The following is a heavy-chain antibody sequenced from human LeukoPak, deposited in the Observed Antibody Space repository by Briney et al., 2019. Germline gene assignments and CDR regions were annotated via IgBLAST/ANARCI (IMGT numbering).Heavy chain of an antibody. D-gene: IGHD4-17*01. CDR1: GFTFNSYG. CDR2: ISGSGYTT. J-gene: IGHJ6*03. Sequence: GGSLRLSCEASGFTFNSYGMSWVRQAPGKGLEWVSAISGSGYTTYYADSVKGRFTISRDNSENTLYLQMNSPRAEDTAVYYCAKSSGYGDYGYYYYMDVWGKGTTVTISS. CDR3: AKSSGYGDYGYYYYMDV. V-gene: IGHV3-23*01.